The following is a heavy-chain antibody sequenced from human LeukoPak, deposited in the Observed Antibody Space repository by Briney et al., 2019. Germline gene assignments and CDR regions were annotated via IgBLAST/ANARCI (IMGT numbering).Heavy chain of an antibody. CDR1: GGTFSSYA. Sequence: ASVKVSCKASGGTFSSYAISWVRQAPGQGLEWMGGIIPIFGTANYAQKFQGRVTITADESTSTAYMELSSLRSEDTAVYYCARGIAVAVWFDPWGQGTLVTVSS. D-gene: IGHD6-19*01. V-gene: IGHV1-69*13. CDR3: ARGIAVAVWFDP. J-gene: IGHJ5*02. CDR2: IIPIFGTA.